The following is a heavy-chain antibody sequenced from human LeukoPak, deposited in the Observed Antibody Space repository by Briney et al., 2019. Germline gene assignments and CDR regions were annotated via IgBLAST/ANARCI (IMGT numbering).Heavy chain of an antibody. CDR2: INHSGGT. D-gene: IGHD3-16*01. Sequence: SETLSLTCTVSAGSISSDSWNWIQQPPGQGLEWIGYINHSGGTKYNPSLESRVTISIDTSKNQFSLKLTSVTAADTAVYYCARHLGGSYFFDYWGQGTLVTVSS. CDR1: AGSISSDS. J-gene: IGHJ4*02. CDR3: ARHLGGSYFFDY. V-gene: IGHV4-59*08.